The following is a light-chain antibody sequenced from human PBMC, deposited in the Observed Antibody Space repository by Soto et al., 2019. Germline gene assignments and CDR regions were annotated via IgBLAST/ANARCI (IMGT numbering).Light chain of an antibody. J-gene: IGKJ1*01. CDR3: QQYGSSGT. CDR1: QSVSNNY. V-gene: IGKV3-20*01. Sequence: EPVFTQSPCTLSLSPGERATLSCRASQSVSNNYLAWYQQKPGQAPRLLIYGASNRATGIPDRFSGSGSGTDFTLTISRLEPEDFAVYYCQQYGSSGTFGQGTKVDIK. CDR2: GAS.